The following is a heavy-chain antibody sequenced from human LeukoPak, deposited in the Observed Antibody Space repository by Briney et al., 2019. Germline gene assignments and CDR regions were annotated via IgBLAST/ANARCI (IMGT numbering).Heavy chain of an antibody. V-gene: IGHV3-30*18. CDR2: ISYDGSDK. Sequence: GGPLRLSCVASGFKFSNYGMHWVRQAPGKGLEWVALISYDGSDKYYPGSMKGRFTVSRDNSKNTLYLQMNSLRVEDTVMYYCAKGETTVITSPDYWGQGTLVTVSS. D-gene: IGHD4-23*01. J-gene: IGHJ4*02. CDR1: GFKFSNYG. CDR3: AKGETTVITSPDY.